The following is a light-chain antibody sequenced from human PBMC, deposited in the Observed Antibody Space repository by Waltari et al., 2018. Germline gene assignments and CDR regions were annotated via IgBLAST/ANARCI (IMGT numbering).Light chain of an antibody. V-gene: IGKV3-11*01. CDR3: QQRSNWTPHT. CDR1: QSVGND. J-gene: IGKJ2*01. Sequence: EIVLTQSPDTMSLSPGDTATLSCRASQSVGNDLAWYQQQPGHPPRLLIYDASNRATGVPDRFRGSGSGTDFTLTISSLEAEDFAVYFCQQRSNWTPHTFGQGARLDIK. CDR2: DAS.